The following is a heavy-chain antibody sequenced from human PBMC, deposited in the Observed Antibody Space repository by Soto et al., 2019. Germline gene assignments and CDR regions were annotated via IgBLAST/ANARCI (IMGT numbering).Heavy chain of an antibody. CDR1: GYTFSTYA. Sequence: ASVKVSCKASGYTFSTYAMHCVRQAPGQSLEWMGWINGGTGQTRYSQRFQDRVTITRDTSAKTTYMDLTSLRSEDTAVYYCARGKGMEENYYYGMDIWGQGTTVTVSS. CDR2: INGGTGQT. CDR3: ARGKGMEENYYYGMDI. D-gene: IGHD1-1*01. J-gene: IGHJ6*02. V-gene: IGHV1-3*01.